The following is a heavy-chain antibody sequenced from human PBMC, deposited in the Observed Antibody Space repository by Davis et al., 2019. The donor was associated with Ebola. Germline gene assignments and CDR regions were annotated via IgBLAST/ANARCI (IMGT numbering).Heavy chain of an antibody. J-gene: IGHJ4*02. CDR1: GFTFSSYW. CDR2: IKQDGSEK. V-gene: IGHV3-7*01. Sequence: GESLKISCAASGFTFSSYWMSWVCQAPGKGLEWVANIKQDGSEKYYVDSVKGRFTISRDNAKNSLYLQMNSLRAEDTAVYYCARIRWLVGYYFDYWGQGTLVTVSS. D-gene: IGHD6-19*01. CDR3: ARIRWLVGYYFDY.